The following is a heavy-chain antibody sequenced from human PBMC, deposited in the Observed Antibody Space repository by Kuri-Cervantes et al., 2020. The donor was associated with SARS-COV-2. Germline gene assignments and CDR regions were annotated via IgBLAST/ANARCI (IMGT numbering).Heavy chain of an antibody. V-gene: IGHV4-39*07. CDR3: ARPGGFLDV. D-gene: IGHD4-23*01. CDR1: GGSVSSRSYY. CDR2: INHSGST. Sequence: ESLKISCTVSGGSVSSRSYYWGWIRQPPGQGLEWIGEINHSGSTNYNPSLKSRVTISVDTSKNQFSLKLSSVTAADTAVYCCARPGGFLDVWGKGTTVTVSS. J-gene: IGHJ6*04.